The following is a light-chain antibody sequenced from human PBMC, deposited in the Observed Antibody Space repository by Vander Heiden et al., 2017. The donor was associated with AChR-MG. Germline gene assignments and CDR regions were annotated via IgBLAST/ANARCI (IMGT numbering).Light chain of an antibody. V-gene: IGLV1-44*01. CDR2: NTN. CDR3: AAWDDSLNGL. Sequence: QSVLTPPPSASGTPGQRVTSPCSGGSPHIGSNAVNWYQQLPGTAPKLLIYNTNHRPSGVPDRFSGSKSGTSASLAISGLQSEDEAEYYCAAWDDSLNGLFGGGTKLTVL. J-gene: IGLJ2*01. CDR1: SPHIGSNA.